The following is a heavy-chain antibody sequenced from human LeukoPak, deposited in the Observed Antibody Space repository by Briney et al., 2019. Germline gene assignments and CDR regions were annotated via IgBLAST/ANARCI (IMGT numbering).Heavy chain of an antibody. Sequence: SETLSLTCAVYGGSFSGYYWSWIRQSPGKGLEWIGETNDSGTTNYNPSLKSRVTISEDTFRNQFSLKLSSVTAADTAVYYCARSGRYQIYWGRGTLVTVSS. J-gene: IGHJ4*02. V-gene: IGHV4-34*01. CDR3: ARSGRYQIY. D-gene: IGHD3-10*01. CDR1: GGSFSGYY. CDR2: TNDSGTT.